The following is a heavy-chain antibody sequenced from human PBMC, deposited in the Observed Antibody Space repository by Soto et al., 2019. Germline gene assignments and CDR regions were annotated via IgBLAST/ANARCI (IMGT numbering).Heavy chain of an antibody. CDR1: GFTFSSYG. CDR2: IWYDGSNK. Sequence: PGGSLRLSCAASGFTFSSYGMHWVRQAPGKGLERVAVIWYDGSNKYYADYVKGRFTISRDNSKNTLYLQMNSLRAEDTAVYYCARDSLEGSYDILTGYYFYPNYYYMDVWGKGTTVTVSS. CDR3: ARDSLEGSYDILTGYYFYPNYYYMDV. J-gene: IGHJ6*03. V-gene: IGHV3-33*01. D-gene: IGHD3-9*01.